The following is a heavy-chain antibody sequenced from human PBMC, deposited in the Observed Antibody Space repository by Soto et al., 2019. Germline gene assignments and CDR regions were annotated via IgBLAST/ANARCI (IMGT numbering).Heavy chain of an antibody. Sequence: SATLSLTCAVSGGFISSSNWRSWVRQPQGKGLEGIREIYHRGSTNYNPSLKSRVTISVVKSKNQFSLELSSVTAADTAVYYCSIRTYSSGWYYYDYWGQGTLVTVSS. CDR3: SIRTYSSGWYYYDY. J-gene: IGHJ4*02. V-gene: IGHV4-4*02. D-gene: IGHD6-19*01. CDR1: GGFISSSNW. CDR2: IYHRGST.